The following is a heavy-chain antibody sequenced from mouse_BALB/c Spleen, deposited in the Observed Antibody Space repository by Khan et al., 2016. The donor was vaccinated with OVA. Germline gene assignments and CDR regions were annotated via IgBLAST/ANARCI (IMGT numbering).Heavy chain of an antibody. Sequence: EVELVESGGDLVKPGGSLKFSCAASGFTFSSYSMSWVRQTPDKRLEWVATISSGGDYTYYSDNVKRRFTISRANAKNTLYLQMSSLKSEDTAMYYCASHLTGSFAYGGQGTLVTVSA. J-gene: IGHJ3*01. CDR1: GFTFSSYS. CDR2: ISSGGDYT. CDR3: ASHLTGSFAY. D-gene: IGHD4-1*01. V-gene: IGHV5-6*01.